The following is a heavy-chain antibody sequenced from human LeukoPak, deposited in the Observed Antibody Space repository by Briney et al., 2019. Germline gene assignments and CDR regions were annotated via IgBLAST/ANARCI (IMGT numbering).Heavy chain of an antibody. V-gene: IGHV3-33*01. J-gene: IGHJ5*02. CDR1: GFTFSSYG. Sequence: GGSLRLPCAASGFTFSSYGMHWVRQAPGKGLEWVAVIWYDGSNKYYADSVKGRFTISRDNSKNTLYLQMNSLRAEDTAVYYCARDQMGGYCSGGSCPNWFDPWGQGTQVTVSS. CDR3: ARDQMGGYCSGGSCPNWFDP. D-gene: IGHD2-15*01. CDR2: IWYDGSNK.